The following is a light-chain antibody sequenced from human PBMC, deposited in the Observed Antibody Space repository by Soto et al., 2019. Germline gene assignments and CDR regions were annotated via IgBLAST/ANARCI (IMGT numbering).Light chain of an antibody. CDR3: CSYAVTFYV. V-gene: IGLV2-11*01. CDR1: SPDVGASNN. CDR2: DVS. Sequence: QSAPTQPRPVSGSHGPSVTISGTGTSPDVGASNNVSWYQQLPGRAPKLMIYDVSERPSGVPDRFSGSKSGNTASLTISGLQADDEADYYCCSYAVTFYVFGTGTKVTVL. J-gene: IGLJ1*01.